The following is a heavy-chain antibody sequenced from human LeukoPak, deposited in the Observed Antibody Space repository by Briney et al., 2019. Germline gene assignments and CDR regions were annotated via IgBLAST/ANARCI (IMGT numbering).Heavy chain of an antibody. J-gene: IGHJ4*02. CDR2: INPSGGST. CDR3: ARDFRDSSGYYYPFDY. CDR1: GYTFTSYY. D-gene: IGHD3-22*01. Sequence: GASVKVSCKASGYTFTSYYMHWVRQAPGQGLEWMGIINPSGGSTSYAQKFQGRVTMTRDMSTGTVYMELSSLRSEDTAVYYCARDFRDSSGYYYPFDYWGQGTLVTVSS. V-gene: IGHV1-46*01.